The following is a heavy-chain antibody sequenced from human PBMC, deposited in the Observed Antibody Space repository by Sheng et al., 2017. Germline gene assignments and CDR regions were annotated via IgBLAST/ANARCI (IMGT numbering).Heavy chain of an antibody. CDR1: GFTFSSYA. CDR3: ARAKDYYYYYMDV. CDR2: ISYDGSNK. V-gene: IGHV3-30*04. Sequence: QVQLVESGGGVVQPGRSLRLSCAASGFTFSSYAMHWVRQAPGKGLEWVAVISYDGSNKYYADSVKGRFTISRDNSKNTLYLQMNSLRAEDTAVYYCARAKDYYYYYMDVWGQGTTVTV. J-gene: IGHJ6*03.